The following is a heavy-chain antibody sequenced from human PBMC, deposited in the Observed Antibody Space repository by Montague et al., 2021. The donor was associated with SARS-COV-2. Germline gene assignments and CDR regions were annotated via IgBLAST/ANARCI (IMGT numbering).Heavy chain of an antibody. CDR1: GGSISSGGYY. Sequence: TLSLTCTVSGGSISSGGYYWSWIRQHPGKGLEWIGYIYHSGSTHYNPSLKSRVTISKDTSKNHFSLNLSSVTAADSAVYYCARRAGYYDSSGYSDDAFDIWGQGTMVTVSS. V-gene: IGHV4-31*03. CDR3: ARRAGYYDSSGYSDDAFDI. CDR2: IYHSGST. D-gene: IGHD3-22*01. J-gene: IGHJ3*02.